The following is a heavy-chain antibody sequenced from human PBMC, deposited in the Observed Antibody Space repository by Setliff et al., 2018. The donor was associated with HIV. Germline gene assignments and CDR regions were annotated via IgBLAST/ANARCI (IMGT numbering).Heavy chain of an antibody. D-gene: IGHD2-2*01. CDR1: GYTFTNYY. CDR3: AREGSFVPAAPLGNGNRILDF. CDR2: INPSGGST. J-gene: IGHJ4*02. V-gene: IGHV1-46*01. Sequence: ASVKVSCKAPGYTFTNYYMHWVRQAPGQGLEWMGIINPSGGSTSHAQKFQGRVNMTRDTSTSTVHMEVSSLRSEDTAVYYCAREGSFVPAAPLGNGNRILDFWGQGTLVTVSS.